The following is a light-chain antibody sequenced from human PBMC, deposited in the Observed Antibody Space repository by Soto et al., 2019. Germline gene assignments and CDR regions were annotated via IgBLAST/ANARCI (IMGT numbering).Light chain of an antibody. CDR2: DAS. CDR1: QGISSA. V-gene: IGKV1-13*02. Sequence: AIQLTQSPSSLSASVGDRGTITCRASQGISSALAWYQQQPGKAPSLLIYDASTLESGVPSRFSGSGSGTDFTLTISSLQPEDFTTYYCQQFNSYLLTFGGGTKVEIK. CDR3: QQFNSYLLT. J-gene: IGKJ4*01.